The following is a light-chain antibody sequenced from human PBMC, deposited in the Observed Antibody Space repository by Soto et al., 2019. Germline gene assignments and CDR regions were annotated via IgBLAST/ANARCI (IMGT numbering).Light chain of an antibody. CDR2: HVT. CDR1: SSDVGGYTY. V-gene: IGLV2-14*01. Sequence: QSVLTQPASVSGSPGQSITTSCTGTSSDVGGYTYVSWYQQHPDKAPKLMVYHVTNRPSGVSSRFSGSKSGNTASLTISGLQAEDEAVYYCSSYTSSNTFVFGTGTKVTVL. J-gene: IGLJ1*01. CDR3: SSYTSSNTFV.